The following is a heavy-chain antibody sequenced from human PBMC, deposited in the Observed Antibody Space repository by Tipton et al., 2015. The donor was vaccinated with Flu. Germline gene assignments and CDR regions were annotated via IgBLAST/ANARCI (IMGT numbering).Heavy chain of an antibody. D-gene: IGHD2-8*01. CDR2: IWSDGTNK. Sequence: SLRLSCAASGFTLGGYAMHWVRQAPGKGLEWVAVIWSDGTNKYYVDSVKGRFTISRDTSKNTLYLQMNSLRAEDTAVYYCARDSRTQEGVWLEYFDYWGQGTLVTVSS. V-gene: IGHV3-33*08. CDR3: ARDSRTQEGVWLEYFDY. CDR1: GFTLGGYA. J-gene: IGHJ4*02.